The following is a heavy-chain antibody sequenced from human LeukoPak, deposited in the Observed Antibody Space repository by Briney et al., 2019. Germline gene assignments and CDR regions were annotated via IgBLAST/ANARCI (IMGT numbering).Heavy chain of an antibody. CDR1: GGSISSGSYY. Sequence: PSETLSLTCTVSGGSISSGSYYWSWIRQPAGKGLEWIGRIYTSGSTNYNPSLKSRITMSVDRSKNQVSLKLSSVTAADTAVYYCARERGSGWYDMAFDYWGQGTQVTVSS. J-gene: IGHJ4*02. D-gene: IGHD6-19*01. CDR3: ARERGSGWYDMAFDY. CDR2: IYTSGST. V-gene: IGHV4-61*02.